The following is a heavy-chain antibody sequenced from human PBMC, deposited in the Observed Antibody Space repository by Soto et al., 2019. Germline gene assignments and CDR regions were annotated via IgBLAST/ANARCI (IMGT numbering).Heavy chain of an antibody. CDR3: ARDDYPYYDDSSGYHFDY. J-gene: IGHJ4*02. CDR2: ISDSSSTI. Sequence: GSLRLSCAASGFTFSDYYMSWIRQAPGKGLEWVSYISDSSSTIHYADSVKGRFTISRDNAKNSLYLQMNSLRAEDTAVYYCARDDYPYYDDSSGYHFDYWGQGA. V-gene: IGHV3-11*04. CDR1: GFTFSDYY. D-gene: IGHD3-22*01.